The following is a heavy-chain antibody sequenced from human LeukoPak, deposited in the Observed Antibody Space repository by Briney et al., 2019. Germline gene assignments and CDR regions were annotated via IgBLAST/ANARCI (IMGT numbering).Heavy chain of an antibody. CDR2: ISAYNGNT. V-gene: IGHV1-18*01. CDR3: ARGTGGQQLVPLDY. D-gene: IGHD6-13*01. Sequence: ASVKVSCKASGYTFTSYGISWVRQAPGQGLEWMGWISAYNGNTNYAQKLQGRVTMTTDTSTSTAYMELRSLRSDVTAVYYCARGTGGQQLVPLDYWGQGTLVTVSS. CDR1: GYTFTSYG. J-gene: IGHJ4*02.